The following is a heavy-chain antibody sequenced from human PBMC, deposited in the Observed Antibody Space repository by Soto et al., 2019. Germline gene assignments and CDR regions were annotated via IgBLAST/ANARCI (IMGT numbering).Heavy chain of an antibody. J-gene: IGHJ2*01. CDR3: ARSYSSSWYPWYFDL. Sequence: QLQLQESGPGLVKPSETLSLTCTVSGGSIRSSSYYWGWIRQPPGKGLEWIGIIHYSATNYNNPSLHSRVPIFVDTSKNQFSLKLSSVTAADTAVYYCARSYSSSWYPWYFDLWGRGTLVTVSS. D-gene: IGHD6-13*01. CDR2: IHYSATN. CDR1: GGSIRSSSYY. V-gene: IGHV4-39*01.